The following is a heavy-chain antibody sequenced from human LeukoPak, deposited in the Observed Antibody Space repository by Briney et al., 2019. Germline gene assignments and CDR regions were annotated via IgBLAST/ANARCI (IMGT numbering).Heavy chain of an antibody. V-gene: IGHV4-31*03. Sequence: SETLSLTCTVSGGSISSGGYYWSWIRQHPGKDLEWIGYIYYSGTTYYNPSLKSRVIISVDASQNQFSLKLSSVTAADTAVYYCARGGCSGGTYYSWSGKAIDYWGQGTLVTVSS. J-gene: IGHJ4*02. CDR3: ARGGCSGGTYYSWSGKAIDY. CDR1: GGSISSGGYY. CDR2: IYYSGTT. D-gene: IGHD2-15*01.